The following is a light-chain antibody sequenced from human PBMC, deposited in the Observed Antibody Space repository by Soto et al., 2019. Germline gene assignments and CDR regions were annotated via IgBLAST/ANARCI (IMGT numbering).Light chain of an antibody. Sequence: QAVLTQPASVSGSPGQSITISCTGTSSDVVNDLLVSWYQQQPGKAPKLMIYEGTKRPAGVSDRFSGSKSGNTASLTISGLQAEDEADYYCCSYTNSSTRVFGGGTKVTVL. CDR1: SSDVVNDLL. V-gene: IGLV2-14*02. CDR2: EGT. J-gene: IGLJ3*02. CDR3: CSYTNSSTRV.